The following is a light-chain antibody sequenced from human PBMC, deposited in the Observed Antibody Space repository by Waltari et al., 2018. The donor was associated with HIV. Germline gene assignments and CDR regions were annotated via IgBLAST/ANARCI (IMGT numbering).Light chain of an antibody. CDR2: GVN. V-gene: IGLV2-14*01. CDR1: SPAFDLHNF. Sequence: SALPQPASVSGSPGQSVTTSCTGTSPAFDLHNFLSWYQQPPGKAPQLIIFGVNSRPSGISSRFSASKSGDTASLTISGLQSGDEADYYCTTYTDRNSLLIGSGTKLTVL. J-gene: IGLJ2*01. CDR3: TTYTDRNSLL.